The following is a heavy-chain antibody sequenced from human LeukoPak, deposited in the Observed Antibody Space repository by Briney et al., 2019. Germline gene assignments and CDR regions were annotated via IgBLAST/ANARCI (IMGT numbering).Heavy chain of an antibody. CDR2: ISWNSGSI. J-gene: IGHJ4*02. Sequence: PGGSLRLSCAASGFTFDDYAMHWVRQAPGKGLEWVSGISWNSGSIGYADSVKGRFTISRDNAKNSLYLQMNSLRAEDTAVYYCAILLYGAQTPSFDYWGQGTLVTVSS. D-gene: IGHD4-17*01. CDR1: GFTFDDYA. CDR3: AILLYGAQTPSFDY. V-gene: IGHV3-9*01.